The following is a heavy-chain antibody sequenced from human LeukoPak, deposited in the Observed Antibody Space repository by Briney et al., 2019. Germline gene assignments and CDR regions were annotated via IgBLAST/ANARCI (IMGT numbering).Heavy chain of an antibody. CDR3: ARDMVRGVIITHLEYFQH. CDR1: GFTFSSYG. V-gene: IGHV3-30*02. D-gene: IGHD3-10*01. CDR2: IRYDGSNK. J-gene: IGHJ1*01. Sequence: GGSLRLSCAASGFTFSSYGMHWVRQAPGKGLEWVAFIRYDGSNKYYADSVKGRFTISRDNSKNTLYLQMNSLRAEDTAVYYCARDMVRGVIITHLEYFQHWGQGTLVTVSS.